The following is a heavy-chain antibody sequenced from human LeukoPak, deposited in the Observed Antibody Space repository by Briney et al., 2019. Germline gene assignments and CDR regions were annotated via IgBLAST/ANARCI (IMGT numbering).Heavy chain of an antibody. J-gene: IGHJ4*02. CDR2: ISYDGSNK. V-gene: IGHV3-30*01. D-gene: IGHD5-24*01. CDR1: GFTFSSYA. CDR3: ARSSRDGYNWGDY. Sequence: GGSLRLSCAASGFTFSSYAMHWVRQAPGKGLEWVAFISYDGSNKYYADSVKGRFTISRDNSKNTLYLQMNSLRAEDTAVYYCARSSRDGYNWGDYWGQGTLVTVSS.